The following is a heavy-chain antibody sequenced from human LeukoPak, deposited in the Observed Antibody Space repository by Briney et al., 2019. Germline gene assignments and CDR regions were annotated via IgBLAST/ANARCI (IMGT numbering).Heavy chain of an antibody. D-gene: IGHD7-27*01. CDR1: GYTFTDDY. CDR2: INPNSGVT. CDR3: ARARAGDLFDY. V-gene: IGHV1-2*02. Sequence: ASVKVSCKASGYTFTDDYVHWVRQAPGQGLEWMGWINPNSGVTNYAQKFQGRVTMTRDTSISTAYMELSRLRSDDTAVYYCARARAGDLFDYWGQGTLVTVSS. J-gene: IGHJ4*02.